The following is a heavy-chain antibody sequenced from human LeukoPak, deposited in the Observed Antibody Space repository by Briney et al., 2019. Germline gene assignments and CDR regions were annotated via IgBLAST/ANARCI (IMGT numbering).Heavy chain of an antibody. V-gene: IGHV3-7*01. CDR1: GFTFSSYW. J-gene: IGHJ5*02. Sequence: SGGSLRLSCAAPGFTFSSYWMSWVRQAPGKGLEWVANIKQDGSEKYYVDSVKGRFTISRDNAKNSLYLQMNSLRAEDTAVYYCASAIYCSSTSCHPWFDPWGQGTLVTVSS. CDR3: ASAIYCSSTSCHPWFDP. CDR2: IKQDGSEK. D-gene: IGHD2-2*01.